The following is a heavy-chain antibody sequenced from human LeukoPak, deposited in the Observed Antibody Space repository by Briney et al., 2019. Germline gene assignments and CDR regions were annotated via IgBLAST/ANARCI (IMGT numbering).Heavy chain of an antibody. CDR2: INHSGST. J-gene: IGHJ5*02. D-gene: IGHD5-12*01. CDR1: GGSISTYY. Sequence: SETLSLTCTVSGGSISTYYWSWIRQPPGKGLEWIGEINHSGSTNYNPSLKSRVTISVDTSKNQFSLKLSSVTAADTAVYYCARTSGYDFNWFDPWGQGTLVTVSS. CDR3: ARTSGYDFNWFDP. V-gene: IGHV4-34*01.